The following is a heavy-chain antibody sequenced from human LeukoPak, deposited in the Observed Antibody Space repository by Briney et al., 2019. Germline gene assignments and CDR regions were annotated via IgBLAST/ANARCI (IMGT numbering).Heavy chain of an antibody. J-gene: IGHJ4*02. V-gene: IGHV1-2*06. CDR2: INPNSGGT. D-gene: IGHD5-18*01. CDR3: ARVPREYSYGIYDY. Sequence: GSSVKVSCKASGGTFSSYAISWVRQAPGQGLEWMGRINPNSGGTNYAQKFQGRVTMTRDTSISTAYMELSRLRPDDTAVYYCARVPREYSYGIYDYWGQGTLVTVSS. CDR1: GGTFSSYA.